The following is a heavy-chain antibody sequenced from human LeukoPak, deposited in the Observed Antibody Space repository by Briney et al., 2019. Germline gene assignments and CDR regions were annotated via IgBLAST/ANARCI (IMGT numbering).Heavy chain of an antibody. Sequence: SETLSPTCAVYGGSFSGYYWSWIRQPPGKGREWIGEINHSGSTNYNPSHKSRVTISVDTSKNQFSLKLSSVTAADTAVYYCARGWFDPWGQGTLVTVSS. CDR3: ARGWFDP. V-gene: IGHV4-34*01. J-gene: IGHJ5*02. CDR1: GGSFSGYY. CDR2: INHSGST.